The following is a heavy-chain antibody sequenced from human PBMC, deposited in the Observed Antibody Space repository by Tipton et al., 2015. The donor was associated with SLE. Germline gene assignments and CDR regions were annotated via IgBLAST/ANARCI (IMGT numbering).Heavy chain of an antibody. Sequence: SLRLSCAASGFTFSDYYMSWIRQAPGKGLEWVSYISSSGSTIYYADSVKGRFTISRDNAKNSLYLQMNSLRAEDTAVYYCAKDSGRDGRTFDIWGQGTMVTVSS. D-gene: IGHD5-24*01. J-gene: IGHJ3*02. CDR3: AKDSGRDGRTFDI. V-gene: IGHV3-11*04. CDR2: ISSSGSTI. CDR1: GFTFSDYY.